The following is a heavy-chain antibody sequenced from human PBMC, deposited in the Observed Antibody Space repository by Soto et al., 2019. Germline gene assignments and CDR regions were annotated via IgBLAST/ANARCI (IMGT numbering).Heavy chain of an antibody. V-gene: IGHV1-69*01. CDR3: ARDGSGYRSRASPMDV. CDR1: GDTFSSYA. D-gene: IGHD3-22*01. Sequence: QVQLVQSGAEVKKPGSSVKVSCKASGDTFSSYAISWVRQAPGQGLEWMGGIIPIFGTANYAQKFQGRVTINADESTSTAYMDLSSLRSEDTAVYYCARDGSGYRSRASPMDVWGQGTTVTVSS. J-gene: IGHJ6*02. CDR2: IIPIFGTA.